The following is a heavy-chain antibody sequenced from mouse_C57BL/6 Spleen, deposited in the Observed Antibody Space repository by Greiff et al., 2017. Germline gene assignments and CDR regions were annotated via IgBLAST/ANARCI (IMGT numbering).Heavy chain of an antibody. J-gene: IGHJ2*01. V-gene: IGHV1-7*01. CDR3: ARDSSNYFDY. CDR2: INPSSGYT. D-gene: IGHD2-10*02. CDR1: GYTFTSYW. Sequence: VQLQQSGAELAKPGASVKLSCKASGYTFTSYWMHWVKQRPGQGLEWIGYINPSSGYTKYNQKFKVKATLTADKSSSTAYMQLSSLTYEESAVYYGARDSSNYFDYWGQGTTLTVSS.